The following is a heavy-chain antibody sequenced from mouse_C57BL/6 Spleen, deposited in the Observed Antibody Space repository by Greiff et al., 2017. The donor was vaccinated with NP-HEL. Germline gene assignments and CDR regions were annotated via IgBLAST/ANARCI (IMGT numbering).Heavy chain of an antibody. V-gene: IGHV1-82*01. CDR1: GYAFSSSW. CDR3: ASYYYGSSYYWYFDV. D-gene: IGHD1-1*01. CDR2: IYPGDGDT. J-gene: IGHJ1*03. Sequence: QVQLQQSGPELVKPGASVKISCKASGYAFSSSWMNWVKQRHGKGLEWIGRIYPGDGDTNYNGKFKGKATLTADKSSSTAYMQLSSLTSEDSAVYFCASYYYGSSYYWYFDVWGTGTTVTVSS.